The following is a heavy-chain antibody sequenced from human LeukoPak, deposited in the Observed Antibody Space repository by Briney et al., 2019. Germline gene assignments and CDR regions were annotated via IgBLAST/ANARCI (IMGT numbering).Heavy chain of an antibody. V-gene: IGHV4-59*01. J-gene: IGHJ4*02. D-gene: IGHD4/OR15-4a*01. CDR1: GGSISSYY. Sequence: SETLSLTCTVSGGSISSYYWSWIRQPPGKGLEWIGYIYYSGSTNYNPSLKSRVTISVDTSKNQFSLKLSSVTAADTAVYYYARGGYGGNYDYWGQGTLVTVSS. CDR2: IYYSGST. CDR3: ARGGYGGNYDY.